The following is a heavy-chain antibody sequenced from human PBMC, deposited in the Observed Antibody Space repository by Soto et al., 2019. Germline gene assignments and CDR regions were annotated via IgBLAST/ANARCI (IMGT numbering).Heavy chain of an antibody. CDR2: IKEDGSEK. J-gene: IGHJ4*02. CDR1: AFTFRNYW. Sequence: EVQLVESGGGLVQPGGSLRLSCAASAFTFRNYWMSWVRQAPGKGLECVAKIKEDGSEKYYVDSVKGRFTISRDNAKNSMYLQMNSLTVEDTAMYYCARAGSSTSGAIEYWGRGTLVTVSS. CDR3: ARAGSSTSGAIEY. V-gene: IGHV3-7*04. D-gene: IGHD2-2*01.